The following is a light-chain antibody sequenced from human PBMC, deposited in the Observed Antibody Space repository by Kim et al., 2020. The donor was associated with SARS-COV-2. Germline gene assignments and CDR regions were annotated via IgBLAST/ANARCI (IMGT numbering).Light chain of an antibody. CDR1: RDIGNY. Sequence: DIQMTQSPSSLSASVGDRVTITCRASRDIGNYLAWYQQKPGKAPNLLIYAASTLQSGVPSRFSGSGSGTDFTLSISSLQPEDIATYYCQKYSSSPFTFGPGTTVDIK. CDR2: AAS. CDR3: QKYSSSPFT. J-gene: IGKJ3*01. V-gene: IGKV1-27*01.